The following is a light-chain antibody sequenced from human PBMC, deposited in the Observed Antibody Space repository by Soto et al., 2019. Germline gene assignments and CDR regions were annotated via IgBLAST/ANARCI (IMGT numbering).Light chain of an antibody. V-gene: IGKV3-15*01. Sequence: EVVLTQSQATLSVSPGEGATLSCRASQSVHVLLAWYQQKPGQAPRLLIYRASTRSTGVPARFSGSGSAAEFTLTISALKSEDFAVDYCQQHNNWPITFGQGTRLEIK. CDR3: QQHNNWPIT. CDR2: RAS. J-gene: IGKJ5*01. CDR1: QSVHVL.